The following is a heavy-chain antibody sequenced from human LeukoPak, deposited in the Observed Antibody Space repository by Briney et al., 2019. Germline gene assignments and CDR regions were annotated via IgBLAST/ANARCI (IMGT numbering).Heavy chain of an antibody. Sequence: GGSLRLSCAASGFTFNNYGMHWVRQAPGKGLEWVAVISYDGSNKYYADSVKSRFTISRDNSKNTLYLQMNSLRAEDTAVYYCASPGGDGYNYELDYWGQGTLVTVSS. D-gene: IGHD5-24*01. CDR2: ISYDGSNK. CDR3: ASPGGDGYNYELDY. J-gene: IGHJ4*02. V-gene: IGHV3-30*03. CDR1: GFTFNNYG.